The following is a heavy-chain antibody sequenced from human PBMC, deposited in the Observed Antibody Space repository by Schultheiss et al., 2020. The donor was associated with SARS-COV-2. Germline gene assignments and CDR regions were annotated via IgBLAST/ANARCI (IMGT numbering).Heavy chain of an antibody. J-gene: IGHJ4*02. V-gene: IGHV4-59*12. CDR3: ASRVAAAGTTASFDY. CDR1: GGSISSYY. CDR2: IYYSGST. D-gene: IGHD6-13*01. Sequence: SETLSLTCTVSGGSISSYYWSWIRQPPGKGLEWIGYIYYSGSTNYNPSLKSRVTMSVDTSKNQFSLKLSSVTAADTAVYYCASRVAAAGTTASFDYWGQGTLVTVSS.